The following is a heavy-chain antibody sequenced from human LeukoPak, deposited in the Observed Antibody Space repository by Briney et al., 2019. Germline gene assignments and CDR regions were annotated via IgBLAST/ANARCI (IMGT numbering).Heavy chain of an antibody. CDR1: GYIFATYY. V-gene: IGHV1-46*01. CDR2: ISPGGGST. D-gene: IGHD3-10*01. Sequence: VASVKVSCKTSGYIFATYYMHWVRQAPGQGHEWMGMISPGGGSTMYAQKFQGRVTMTRDMSTSTVYMELSSLRSDDTAVYYCATDRGSGSHVWFDPWGQGTLVTVSS. CDR3: ATDRGSGSHVWFDP. J-gene: IGHJ5*02.